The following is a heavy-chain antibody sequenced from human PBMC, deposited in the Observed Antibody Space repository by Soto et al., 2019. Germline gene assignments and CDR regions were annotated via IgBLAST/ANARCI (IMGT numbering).Heavy chain of an antibody. V-gene: IGHV2-26*01. CDR2: IFSNDEK. CDR1: GFSLSNARMG. J-gene: IGHJ3*02. D-gene: IGHD2-15*01. Sequence: QVTLKESGPVLVNATETLTLTCTVSGFSLSNARMGVSWIRQPPGKALEWLAHIFSNDEKSYSTSLKSRLTISKDTSKSQVVLTMTNMDPVDTATYYCARIRACDIVVENAFDIWGQGTMVTVSS. CDR3: ARIRACDIVVENAFDI.